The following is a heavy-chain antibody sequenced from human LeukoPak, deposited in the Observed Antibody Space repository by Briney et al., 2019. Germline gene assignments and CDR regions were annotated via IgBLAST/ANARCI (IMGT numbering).Heavy chain of an antibody. V-gene: IGHV1-69*01. CDR3: AREVWLERRSNYFDY. CDR2: IIPIFGTA. J-gene: IGHJ4*02. D-gene: IGHD5-24*01. CDR1: GGTFSSYA. Sequence: SVKVSCKASGGTFSSYAISWVRQAPGQGLEWMGGIIPIFGTANYAQKFQGRVTITADESTSTAYMELSSLRSEDTAVYYCAREVWLERRSNYFDYWGQGTLITVSS.